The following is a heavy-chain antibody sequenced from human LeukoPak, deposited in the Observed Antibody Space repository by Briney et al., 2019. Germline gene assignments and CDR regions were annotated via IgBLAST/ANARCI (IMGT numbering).Heavy chain of an antibody. D-gene: IGHD2-2*01. CDR1: GGSVSSGSYY. CDR3: ARDQREYQLLSPYYYYGMDV. J-gene: IGHJ6*04. Sequence: SETLSLTCTVSGGSVSSGSYYWSWIRQPPGKGLEWIGYIYYSGSTNYNPSLKSRVTISVDTSKNQFSLKLSSVTAAGTAVYYCARDQREYQLLSPYYYYGMDVWGKGTTVTVSS. CDR2: IYYSGST. V-gene: IGHV4-61*01.